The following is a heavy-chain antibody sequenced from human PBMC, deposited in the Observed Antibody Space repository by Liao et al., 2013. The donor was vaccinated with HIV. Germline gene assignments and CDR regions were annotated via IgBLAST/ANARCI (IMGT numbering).Heavy chain of an antibody. V-gene: IGHV4-4*07. D-gene: IGHD3-22*01. CDR3: ARGLPKRGTVVIVQYYYLLDY. Sequence: QVQLQESGPGLVKPSETLSLTCTVSGGSISSYYWSWIRQPAGKGLEWIGHIYSSGSTNYNPSLKSRVTMSVDTSKNQFSLKLGSVTAADTAVFYCARGLPKRGTVVIVQYYYLLDYVGRGT. J-gene: IGHJ4*03. CDR2: IYSSGST. CDR1: GGSISSYY.